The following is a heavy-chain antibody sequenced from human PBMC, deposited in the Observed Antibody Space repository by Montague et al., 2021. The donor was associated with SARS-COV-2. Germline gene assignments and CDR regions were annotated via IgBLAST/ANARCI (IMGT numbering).Heavy chain of an antibody. J-gene: IGHJ3*02. D-gene: IGHD2-2*01. CDR2: IYYSGST. CDR1: GFSISSSY. V-gene: IGHV4-59*08. Sequence: SETLSLTCTVSGFSISSSYWPWIRQPPGTALEWIGLIYYSGSTYYNPSLKSRVSISVDTTKNQFSLQLSAVTAADTAVYYCAKQALTRHCTSPPCFGAAFRISGTGTIV. CDR3: AKQALTRHCTSPPCFGAAFRI.